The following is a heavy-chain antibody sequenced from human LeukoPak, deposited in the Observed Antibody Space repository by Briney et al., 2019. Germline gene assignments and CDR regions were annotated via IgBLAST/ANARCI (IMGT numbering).Heavy chain of an antibody. V-gene: IGHV3-30*03. CDR1: GFTFSSYG. J-gene: IGHJ6*03. CDR2: ISYDGSNK. D-gene: IGHD6-19*01. Sequence: GGSLRLSCAASGFTFSSYGMHWVRQAPGKGLEWVAVISYDGSNKYYADSVKGRFTISRDNAKNSLYLQMNSLRAEDTAVYYCARGSGWEGEAQDMDVWGKGTMVTISS. CDR3: ARGSGWEGEAQDMDV.